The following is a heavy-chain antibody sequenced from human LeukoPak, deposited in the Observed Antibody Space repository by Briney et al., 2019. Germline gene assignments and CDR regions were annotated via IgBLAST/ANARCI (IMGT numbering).Heavy chain of an antibody. J-gene: IGHJ4*02. CDR1: GYTLTELS. Sequence: ASVMVSCKVSGYTLTELSMHWLRQAPGKGLEWMGSFDPKDGETIYAQKFQGRVTMTEDTSTDTAYMELSSLRSEDTAVYYCATRSAAYRYYFDYWGQGTLATVSS. CDR3: ATRSAAYRYYFDY. CDR2: FDPKDGET. D-gene: IGHD4-11*01. V-gene: IGHV1-24*01.